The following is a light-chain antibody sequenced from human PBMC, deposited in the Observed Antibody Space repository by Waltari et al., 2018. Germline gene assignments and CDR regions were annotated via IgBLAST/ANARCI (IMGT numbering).Light chain of an antibody. CDR3: QQYNDRPFT. V-gene: IGKV3-15*01. Sequence: EIVMTQSPATLSVSPGDRATLSCRASQSVASNLAWYQQKPRQAPRLLIYGASNGATGIPARFSGSGSGTDFTLTISSLQSEDFAVYYCQQYNDRPFTFGPGTKVDFK. CDR1: QSVASN. CDR2: GAS. J-gene: IGKJ3*01.